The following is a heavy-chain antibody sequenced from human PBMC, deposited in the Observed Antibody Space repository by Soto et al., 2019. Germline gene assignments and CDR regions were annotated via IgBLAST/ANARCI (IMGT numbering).Heavy chain of an antibody. J-gene: IGHJ4*02. D-gene: IGHD3-9*01. Sequence: SETLSLTCTVSGGSISSGGYYWSWIRQHPGKGLEWIGYIYYSGSTYYNPSLKSRVTISVDTSKNQFSLKLSSVTAADTAVYYCASGGYDILTGYKGPDYWGQGTMVTVYS. V-gene: IGHV4-31*03. CDR1: GGSISSGGYY. CDR2: IYYSGST. CDR3: ASGGYDILTGYKGPDY.